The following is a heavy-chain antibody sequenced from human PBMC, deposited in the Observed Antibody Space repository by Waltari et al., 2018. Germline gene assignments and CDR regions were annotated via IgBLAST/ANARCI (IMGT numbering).Heavy chain of an antibody. V-gene: IGHV1-69-2*01. CDR1: GYTFTDYY. J-gene: IGHJ5*02. Sequence: EVQLVQSGAEVKKPGATVKISCKVSGYTFTDYYMHWVQQAPGNGLEWMGCVEPEDGETIDAEKFQGRVTITADTSTDTAYMELSSLRSEDTAVYYCATIGYYDSSSGSWFDPWGQGTLVTVSS. D-gene: IGHD3-22*01. CDR2: VEPEDGET. CDR3: ATIGYYDSSSGSWFDP.